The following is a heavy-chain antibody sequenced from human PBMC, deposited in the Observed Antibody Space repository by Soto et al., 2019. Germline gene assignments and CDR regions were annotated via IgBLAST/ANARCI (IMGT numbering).Heavy chain of an antibody. Sequence: PSETLSLTCTVSGGSISSTGYYWGWIRQPPGKGLEWIGSIYYSGSTSYNPSLQSRVTMSVDTSKNQFSLKLSSVTAADTAVYYCARVKCTYYYGSGSYPPNYYYYYYGMDVWGQGTTVTVSS. D-gene: IGHD3-10*01. CDR2: IYYSGST. J-gene: IGHJ6*02. V-gene: IGHV4-39*01. CDR1: GGSISSTGYY. CDR3: ARVKCTYYYGSGSYPPNYYYYYYGMDV.